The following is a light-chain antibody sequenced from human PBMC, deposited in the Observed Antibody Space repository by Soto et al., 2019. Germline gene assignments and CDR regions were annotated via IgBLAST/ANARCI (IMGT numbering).Light chain of an antibody. Sequence: EIVMTQSPATLSVSPGERATLSCRASQSVSSNLAWYQQKPGQAPRLLIYYASTRATGIPARFSGSGSGTEFTLTISSLQAEDVAVYYCQQYTHWPPVTFGQGTKLEIK. V-gene: IGKV3-15*01. CDR1: QSVSSN. J-gene: IGKJ2*01. CDR3: QQYTHWPPVT. CDR2: YAS.